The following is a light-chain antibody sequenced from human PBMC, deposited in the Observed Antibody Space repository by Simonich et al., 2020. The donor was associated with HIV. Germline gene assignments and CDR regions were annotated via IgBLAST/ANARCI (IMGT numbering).Light chain of an antibody. CDR2: AAS. CDR3: QQYYSTPRT. CDR1: QGISNS. Sequence: DLQMTQSPSSLSASVGDRVTITCRASQGISNSLSWYQQKPGKAPKLLLYAASRLESGVPSRFSGSGSGTDYTLTISSLQPEDFATYYCQQYYSTPRTFGQGTKVEIK. J-gene: IGKJ1*01. V-gene: IGKV1-NL1*01.